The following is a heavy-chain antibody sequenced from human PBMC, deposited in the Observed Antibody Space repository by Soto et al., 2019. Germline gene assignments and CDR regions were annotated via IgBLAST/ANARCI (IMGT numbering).Heavy chain of an antibody. CDR2: IYYSGNT. CDR3: ARVNYGDYYYGMDV. CDR1: GGSIRSGGYY. Sequence: PSETLSLTCTVSGGSIRSGGYYWSWVRQNPRRGLEWIGNIYYSGNTSYNPSLKSRLTISVDTSKNQFSLKLSSVTAADTALHYCARVNYGDYYYGMDVWGQGTTVTVSS. D-gene: IGHD4-17*01. V-gene: IGHV4-31*03. J-gene: IGHJ6*02.